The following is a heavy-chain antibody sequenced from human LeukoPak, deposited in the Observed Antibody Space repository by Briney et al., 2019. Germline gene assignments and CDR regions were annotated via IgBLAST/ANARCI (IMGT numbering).Heavy chain of an antibody. CDR1: GASISTHY. V-gene: IGHV4-59*11. Sequence: PSETLSLTCTVFGASISTHYWSWIRQSPGKGPEWIGYISYRGSTDYNPSLRSRVTLSVDTSTNQISLRLMSVTAADTAVYYCTRDGGVAVTPLDFDFRGQGTLVTVSS. CDR3: TRDGGVAVTPLDFDF. D-gene: IGHD6-19*01. CDR2: ISYRGST. J-gene: IGHJ4*02.